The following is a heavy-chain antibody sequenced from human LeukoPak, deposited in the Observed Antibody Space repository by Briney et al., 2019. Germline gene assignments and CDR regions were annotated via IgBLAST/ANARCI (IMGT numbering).Heavy chain of an antibody. V-gene: IGHV1-69*04. D-gene: IGHD3-10*01. CDR3: AAWGNYYGSGSYYKRYFDY. CDR2: IIPILGIA. Sequence: SVTVSCKASGGTFSRYAISWVRQAPGQGREWMGRIIPILGIANYAQKFQGRVTITADKSTSTAYMELSSLRSEDTAVYYCAAWGNYYGSGSYYKRYFDYWGQGTLVTVSS. J-gene: IGHJ4*02. CDR1: GGTFSRYA.